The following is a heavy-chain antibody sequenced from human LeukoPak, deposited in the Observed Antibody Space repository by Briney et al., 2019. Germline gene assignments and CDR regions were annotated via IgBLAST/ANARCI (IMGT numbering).Heavy chain of an antibody. Sequence: PSETLSLTCTVSGGSVSSGSYYWGWIRQPPGKGLEWIGNIYYSGSTYYNPSLKSRVTISVETSKNQFSLKLSSVTAADTAVYYCARVPLQRYGSGSYYDLTKTYYYYMDVWGKGTTVTVSS. CDR1: GGSVSSGSYY. D-gene: IGHD3-10*01. CDR2: IYYSGST. J-gene: IGHJ6*03. V-gene: IGHV4-39*07. CDR3: ARVPLQRYGSGSYYDLTKTYYYYMDV.